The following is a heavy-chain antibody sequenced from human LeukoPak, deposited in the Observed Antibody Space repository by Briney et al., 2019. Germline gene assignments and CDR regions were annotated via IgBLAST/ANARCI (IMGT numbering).Heavy chain of an antibody. Sequence: GGSLRLSCAVSGFTFSAYGMHWVRQAPGKGLEWVAVIYYDGSYQAYADSVKRRFTVSRDSSKDILYLQLNSLRPEDTGLYYCARERRRDGYNYKDYWGQGTQVSVSS. CDR1: GFTFSAYG. CDR2: IYYDGSYQ. J-gene: IGHJ4*02. V-gene: IGHV3-30*04. D-gene: IGHD5-24*01. CDR3: ARERRRDGYNYKDY.